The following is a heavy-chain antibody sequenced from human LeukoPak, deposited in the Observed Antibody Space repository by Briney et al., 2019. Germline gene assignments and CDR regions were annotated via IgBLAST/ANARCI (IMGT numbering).Heavy chain of an antibody. D-gene: IGHD2-15*01. Sequence: SETLSLTCTASGGSISSYYWSWIRQPPGKGLEWIGYIYYSGSTNYNPSLKSRVTISVDTSKNQFSLKLSSVTAADTAVYYCASFYCSGGSCYQYYYYYYMDVWGKGTTVTISS. CDR1: GGSISSYY. V-gene: IGHV4-59*01. CDR2: IYYSGST. CDR3: ASFYCSGGSCYQYYYYYYMDV. J-gene: IGHJ6*03.